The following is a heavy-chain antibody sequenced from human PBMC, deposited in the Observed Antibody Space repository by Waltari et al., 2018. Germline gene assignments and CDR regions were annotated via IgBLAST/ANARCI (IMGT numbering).Heavy chain of an antibody. J-gene: IGHJ4*02. CDR2: ISGSSGSA. V-gene: IGHV4-28*01. CDR3: VRYNRATTSYFFDY. CDR1: GGSISSNNW. D-gene: IGHD1-26*01. Sequence: QVQLQESGPGLVKPSETLSLTCAVSGGSISSNNWWTWIRQPPGKGLEWIGYISGSSGSAYYNPSLTSRVTISTDTSKNLFSLNLNSVTAADTAVYFCVRYNRATTSYFFDYWGQGVLVTVSS.